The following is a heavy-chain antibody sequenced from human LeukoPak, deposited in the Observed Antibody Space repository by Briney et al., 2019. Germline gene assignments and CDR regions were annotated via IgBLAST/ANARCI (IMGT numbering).Heavy chain of an antibody. Sequence: PGGSLRLSCAVSGFSFTNYWMHWVRQDPGKGLVWVSYISSAGSVTKYADSVKGRFTISRDNAVNTLYLQMNSLRVEDTAVYYCVRGSLRLPRSTPDYWGQGTLVTVSS. CDR3: VRGSLRLPRSTPDY. V-gene: IGHV3-74*03. D-gene: IGHD2-21*02. CDR1: GFSFTNYW. J-gene: IGHJ4*02. CDR2: ISSAGSVT.